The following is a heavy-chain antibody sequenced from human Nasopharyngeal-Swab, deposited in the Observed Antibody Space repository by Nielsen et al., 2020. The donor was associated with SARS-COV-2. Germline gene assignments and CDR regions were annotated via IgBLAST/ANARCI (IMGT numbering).Heavy chain of an antibody. CDR3: ARKKQLVRPFDY. Sequence: ASVKVSCKASGYTFANYHIFWLRQAPGQGLEWMGRLNPNTGVANYAQKFQGRVTMTRDTSLSTGYMELSSLRSDDTAVYYCARKKQLVRPFDYWGQGTLVTVSS. CDR1: GYTFANYH. V-gene: IGHV1-2*06. J-gene: IGHJ4*02. CDR2: LNPNTGVA. D-gene: IGHD6-13*01.